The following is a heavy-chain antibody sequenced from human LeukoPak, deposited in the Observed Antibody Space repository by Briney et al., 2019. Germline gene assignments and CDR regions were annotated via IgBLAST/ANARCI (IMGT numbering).Heavy chain of an antibody. J-gene: IGHJ4*02. Sequence: ASVKVSCKGSGYTFTGYYMHWVRQAPGQGLEWMAWINPNSGATNYAQKFQGRVTVTRDTSISTAYMELSSLESDDTAVYYCATVVLYSGYYFDYWGQGTLVTVSS. CDR3: ATVVLYSGYYFDY. V-gene: IGHV1-2*02. CDR2: INPNSGAT. D-gene: IGHD5-12*01. CDR1: GYTFTGYY.